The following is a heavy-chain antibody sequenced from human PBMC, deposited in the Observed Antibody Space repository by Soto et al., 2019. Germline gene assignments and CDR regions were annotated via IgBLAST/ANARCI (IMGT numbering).Heavy chain of an antibody. CDR3: AAPLGVTATGAFDY. CDR2: IVVGSGNT. V-gene: IGHV1-58*01. Sequence: TSVKVCCKASGFTFTSSAVHWVRQARGQRLEWIGWIVVGSGNTNYAQKFQERVTITRDMSTSTAYMELSSLRSEDTAVYYCAAPLGVTATGAFDYWGQGILVTVSS. D-gene: IGHD2-21*02. CDR1: GFTFTSSA. J-gene: IGHJ4*02.